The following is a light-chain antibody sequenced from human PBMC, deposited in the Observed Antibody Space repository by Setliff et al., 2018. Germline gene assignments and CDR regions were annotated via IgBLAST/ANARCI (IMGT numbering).Light chain of an antibody. Sequence: QSVLTQPAPVSGSPGQSITISCTGTSSDVGGYKCVSWYQQHPGKAPKLMIYEVTYRPSGVSNRFSGSKSGNTASLTISGLQAEDEADYYCSSYSNSSILVFGTGTKVTVL. V-gene: IGLV2-14*01. CDR2: EVT. J-gene: IGLJ1*01. CDR1: SSDVGGYKC. CDR3: SSYSNSSILV.